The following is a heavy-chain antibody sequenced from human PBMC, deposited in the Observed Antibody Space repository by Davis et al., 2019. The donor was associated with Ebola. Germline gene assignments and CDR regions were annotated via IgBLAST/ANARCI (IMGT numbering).Heavy chain of an antibody. CDR3: TRAPSASDGYDS. J-gene: IGHJ4*02. CDR2: FYNNGHT. Sequence: GGSLRLSCAASGFSVSSNYMSWVRLAPGKGLEWISVFYNNGHTHYADSVKGRFTTFRDESNNMLYLDMNSLRVEDTATYFCTRAPSASDGYDSWGQGTLVTVSS. V-gene: IGHV3-53*01. CDR1: GFSVSSNY. D-gene: IGHD2-2*03.